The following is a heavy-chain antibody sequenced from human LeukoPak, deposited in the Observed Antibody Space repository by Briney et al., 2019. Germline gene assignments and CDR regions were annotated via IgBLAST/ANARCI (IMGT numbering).Heavy chain of an antibody. V-gene: IGHV3-23*01. J-gene: IGHJ4*02. CDR3: AKVFSEVIVAATVDY. CDR2: INDSGGST. CDR1: GFTFNSYA. Sequence: GGSLRLSCAASGFTFNSYAMSWVRQAPGKGLEWVSSINDSGGSTYYADSVRGRFTISRDNSKNTLYLQMNSLRVEDTAVYYCAKVFSEVIVAATVDYWGQGTPVTVSS. D-gene: IGHD2-15*01.